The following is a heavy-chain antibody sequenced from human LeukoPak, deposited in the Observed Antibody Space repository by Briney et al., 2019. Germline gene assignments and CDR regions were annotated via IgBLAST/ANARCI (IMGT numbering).Heavy chain of an antibody. V-gene: IGHV5-51*01. J-gene: IGHJ3*02. Sequence: GESLKIFCKGSGYSFTSYWIGWVRQMPGKGLEWMGIIYPGDSDTRYSPSFQGQVTISADKSISTAYLQWSSLKASDTAMYYCARRVTTSDDAFDIWGQGTMVTVSS. CDR1: GYSFTSYW. CDR2: IYPGDSDT. CDR3: ARRVTTSDDAFDI. D-gene: IGHD1-14*01.